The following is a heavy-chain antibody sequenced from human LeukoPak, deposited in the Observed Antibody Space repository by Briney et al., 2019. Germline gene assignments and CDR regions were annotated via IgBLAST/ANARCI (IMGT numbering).Heavy chain of an antibody. Sequence: SETLSLTCAVSGGSISSSNWWSWVRQPPGKGLEWIGEIYHSGSTNYNPSLKSRVTISVDTSKNQFSLKLSSVTAADTAVYYCARRIMDYYDSSAYYYEDAFDIWGQGTMVTVSS. J-gene: IGHJ3*02. D-gene: IGHD3-22*01. CDR1: GGSISSSNW. V-gene: IGHV4-4*02. CDR3: ARRIMDYYDSSAYYYEDAFDI. CDR2: IYHSGST.